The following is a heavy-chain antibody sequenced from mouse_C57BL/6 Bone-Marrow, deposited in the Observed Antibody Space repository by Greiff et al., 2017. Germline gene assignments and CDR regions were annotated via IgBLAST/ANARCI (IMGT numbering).Heavy chain of an antibody. D-gene: IGHD2-4*01. CDR1: GFTFSDYY. Sequence: EVKLVESEGGLVQPGSSMKLSCTASGFTFSDYYMAWVRQVPEKVLEWVSNINYDGSITYYLDSLKSRFIISRDNAKNILYLQMSSLKSEDTATYYCARAGGYYDYDYAYWGQGTLVTVSA. CDR3: ARAGGYYDYDYAY. CDR2: INYDGSIT. J-gene: IGHJ3*01. V-gene: IGHV5-16*01.